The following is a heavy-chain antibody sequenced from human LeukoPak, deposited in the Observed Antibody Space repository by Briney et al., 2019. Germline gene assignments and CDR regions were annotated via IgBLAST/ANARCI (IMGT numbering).Heavy chain of an antibody. V-gene: IGHV3-23*01. J-gene: IGHJ4*02. CDR1: RFTFSSYA. CDR2: ISGSGGST. CDR3: ATHYYDSSGYYPFDY. Sequence: PGGSLRLSCADSRFTFSSYAMSWVRQAPGKGLEWVSAISGSGGSTYHADSVKGRFTISRDNSKNTLYLQMNSLRAEDTAVYYCATHYYDSSGYYPFDYWGQGTLVTVPS. D-gene: IGHD3-22*01.